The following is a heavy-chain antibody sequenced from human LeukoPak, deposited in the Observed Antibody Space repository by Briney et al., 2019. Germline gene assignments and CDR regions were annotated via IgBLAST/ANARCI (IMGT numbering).Heavy chain of an antibody. CDR3: ARGYCSGGSCSDAFDI. J-gene: IGHJ3*02. CDR2: ISSSSSTI. D-gene: IGHD2-15*01. CDR1: GFTFSSYS. Sequence: GGSLGLSCAASGFTFSSYSMNWVRQAPGKGLEWVSYISSSSSTIYYADSVKGRFTISRDNAKNSLYLQMNSLRAEDTAVYYCARGYCSGGSCSDAFDIWGQGTMVTVSS. V-gene: IGHV3-48*04.